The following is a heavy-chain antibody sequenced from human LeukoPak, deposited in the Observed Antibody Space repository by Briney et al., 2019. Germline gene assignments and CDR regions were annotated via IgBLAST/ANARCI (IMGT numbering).Heavy chain of an antibody. CDR3: ARDRDHYGSGSSRFDP. Sequence: GGSLRLSCAASGFTFNSYAMHWVRQVPGKGLEWVAVILYDGSNKNSADSAKGRFTISRDNSKNTLYLQMNSLKSEDTAVYYCARDRDHYGSGSSRFDPWGQGTPVTVSS. CDR1: GFTFNSYA. CDR2: ILYDGSNK. V-gene: IGHV3-30-3*01. J-gene: IGHJ5*02. D-gene: IGHD3-10*01.